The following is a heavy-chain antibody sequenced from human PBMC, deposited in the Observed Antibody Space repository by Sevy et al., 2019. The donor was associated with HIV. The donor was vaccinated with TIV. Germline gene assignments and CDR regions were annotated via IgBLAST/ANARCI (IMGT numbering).Heavy chain of an antibody. CDR2: IWFDGSIR. J-gene: IGHJ3*02. V-gene: IGHV3-30-3*01. D-gene: IGHD4-17*01. Sequence: GGSLRLSCGASGFTFSGYSMHWVRQAPGKGLEWVTSIWFDGSIRYYTDSVKGRFTISRDNSKNTLYLQMDSLRVEDTAVYYCTREDSPRGLRAFDIWGQWTVVTVSS. CDR3: TREDSPRGLRAFDI. CDR1: GFTFSGYS.